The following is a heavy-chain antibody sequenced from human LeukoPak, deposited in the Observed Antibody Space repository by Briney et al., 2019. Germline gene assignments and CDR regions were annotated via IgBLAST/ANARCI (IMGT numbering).Heavy chain of an antibody. D-gene: IGHD2-2*01. CDR2: INPNSGGT. CDR3: ARRGGNIVVVPAAPEGNWSDP. J-gene: IGHJ5*02. CDR1: GYTFTGYY. V-gene: IGHV1-2*02. Sequence: GASVKVSCKASGYTFTGYYMHWVRQAPGQGLEWMGWINPNSGGTNYAQKFQGRVTMTRDTSISTAYMELSRLRSDDTAVYYCARRGGNIVVVPAAPEGNWSDPWGQGTLVTVSS.